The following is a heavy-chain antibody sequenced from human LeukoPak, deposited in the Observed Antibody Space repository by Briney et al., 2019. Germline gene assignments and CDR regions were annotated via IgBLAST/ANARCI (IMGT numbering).Heavy chain of an antibody. Sequence: SETLSLTCTVSGGSISSYYWSWIRQPPGKGLEWIGYIYYSGSTNYNPSLKSRVTITVDTSKNQYSLKLSSVTAADGAVYYCARDGRYSSSWYRVSYNWFDPWGQGTLVTVSS. CDR2: IYYSGST. D-gene: IGHD6-13*01. V-gene: IGHV4-59*01. CDR1: GGSISSYY. J-gene: IGHJ5*02. CDR3: ARDGRYSSSWYRVSYNWFDP.